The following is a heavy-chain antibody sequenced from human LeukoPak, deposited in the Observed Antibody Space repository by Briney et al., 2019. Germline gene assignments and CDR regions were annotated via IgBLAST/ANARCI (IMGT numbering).Heavy chain of an antibody. Sequence: PGRSLRLSCAASGFTFSSYGMHWVRQAPGKGLEWVAVIWYDGSNKYYADSVKGRFTISRDNSKNTLYLQMNSLRAEDTAVYYCARQGYSSSSGGWFDPWGQGTLVTVSS. D-gene: IGHD6-6*01. CDR1: GFTFSSYG. CDR3: ARQGYSSSSGGWFDP. J-gene: IGHJ5*02. V-gene: IGHV3-33*01. CDR2: IWYDGSNK.